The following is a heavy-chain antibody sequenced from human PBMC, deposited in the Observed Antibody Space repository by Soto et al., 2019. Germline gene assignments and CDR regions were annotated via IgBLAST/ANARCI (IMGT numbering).Heavy chain of an antibody. V-gene: IGHV1-24*01. CDR1: GYTLTELS. D-gene: IGHD3-3*01. CDR2: FDPEDGET. J-gene: IGHJ6*02. CDR3: ATVDPAGITIFGVVKGGYYYYGMDV. Sequence: ASVKVSCKVSGYTLTELSMHWVRQAPGKGLEWMGGFDPEDGETIYAQKFQGRVTMTEDTSTDTAYMELSSRRSEDTAVYYCATVDPAGITIFGVVKGGYYYYGMDVWGQGTTVTVS.